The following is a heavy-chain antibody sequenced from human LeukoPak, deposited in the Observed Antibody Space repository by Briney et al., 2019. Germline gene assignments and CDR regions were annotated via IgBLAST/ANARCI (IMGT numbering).Heavy chain of an antibody. Sequence: SCKGSGYSFSRSWIGGLRQMPAKGLDWLGIIYPGNSDTRYSLSFQGQVTISADKSISTAYLQWTSLKASDTAMYYCARQSGSDYSYYYYGVDVWGQGTTVTVSS. D-gene: IGHD3-10*01. CDR3: ARQSGSDYSYYYYGVDV. V-gene: IGHV5-51*01. J-gene: IGHJ6*02. CDR1: GYSFSRSW. CDR2: IYPGNSDT.